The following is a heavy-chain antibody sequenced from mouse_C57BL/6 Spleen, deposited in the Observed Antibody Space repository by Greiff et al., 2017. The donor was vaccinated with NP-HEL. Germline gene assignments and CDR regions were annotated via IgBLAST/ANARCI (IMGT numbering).Heavy chain of an antibody. J-gene: IGHJ4*01. D-gene: IGHD2-12*01. CDR1: GFTFSDYY. Sequence: DVKLVESEGGLVQPGSSMKLSCTASGFTFSDYYMAWVRQVPEKGLEWVANINYDGSSTYYLDSLKSRFIISRDNAKNILYLQMSSLKSEDTATYYCARDYYNAMDYWGQGTSVTVSS. CDR3: ARDYYNAMDY. V-gene: IGHV5-16*01. CDR2: INYDGSST.